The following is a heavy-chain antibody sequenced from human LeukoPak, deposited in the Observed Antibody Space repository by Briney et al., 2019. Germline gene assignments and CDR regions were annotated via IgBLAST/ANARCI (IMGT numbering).Heavy chain of an antibody. D-gene: IGHD3-9*01. CDR1: GFTFSNYG. J-gene: IGHJ4*02. V-gene: IGHV3-30*18. CDR3: AKGPRYFDWSNLDY. CDR2: ISYDGSNK. Sequence: GGSLRLSCAASGFTFSNYGMHWVRQAPGKGLEWVAAISYDGSNKYYADSVKGRFTISRDNSKNTLYLQTNSLRAEDTAVYYCAKGPRYFDWSNLDYWGQGTLVIVSS.